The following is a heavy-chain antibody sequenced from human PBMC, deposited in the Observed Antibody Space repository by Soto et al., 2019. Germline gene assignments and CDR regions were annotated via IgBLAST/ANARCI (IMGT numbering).Heavy chain of an antibody. CDR1: GYIFNSFG. CDR3: ARRWTTGEIDY. J-gene: IGHJ4*02. Sequence: QVQLVQSGGEGKKPGASVKVSCKASGYIFNSFGISWVRQAPGQGLEWMGWISAYTGNTKYAQNFQGRVTMTTDTPTSTAYMELRSLRSDDTAVYYCARRWTTGEIDYWGQGTLVTVSS. D-gene: IGHD4-17*01. V-gene: IGHV1-18*01. CDR2: ISAYTGNT.